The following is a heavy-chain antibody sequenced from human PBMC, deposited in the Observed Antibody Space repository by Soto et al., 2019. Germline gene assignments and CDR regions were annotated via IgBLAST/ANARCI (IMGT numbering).Heavy chain of an antibody. J-gene: IGHJ3*02. Sequence: GASVKVSCKTSGFAFGNSAVQWVRQARGQRLEWMGWIVVGSGTTNYEQRFQKRVTITRDMSTSTVNKELGCLRSEDTAVYYCAAELYSGGSCCSFDIWGQGTMVTVSS. CDR2: IVVGSGTT. V-gene: IGHV1-58*01. CDR1: GFAFGNSA. CDR3: AAELYSGGSCCSFDI. D-gene: IGHD2-15*01.